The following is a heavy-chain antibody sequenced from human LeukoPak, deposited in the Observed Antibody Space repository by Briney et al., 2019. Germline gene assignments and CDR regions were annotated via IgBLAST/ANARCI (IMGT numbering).Heavy chain of an antibody. CDR1: GFTFSSHG. V-gene: IGHV3-30*18. J-gene: IGHJ6*03. Sequence: PGGSLRLSCAASGFTFSSHGMHWVRQAPGKGLEWVAVISYDGSDKYYADSVKGRFTISRDNSKSTLYLQMNSLRVEDTAVYYCAKIGRKYDFWTGFYEEEVDYMDVWGKGTTVTVSS. CDR3: AKIGRKYDFWTGFYEEEVDYMDV. CDR2: ISYDGSDK. D-gene: IGHD3-3*01.